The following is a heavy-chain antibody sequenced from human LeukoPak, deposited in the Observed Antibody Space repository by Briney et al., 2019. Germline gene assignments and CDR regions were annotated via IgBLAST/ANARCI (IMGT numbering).Heavy chain of an antibody. CDR2: IYHSGST. V-gene: IGHV4-38-2*02. D-gene: IGHD6-13*01. CDR3: ASSRQQLEDAFDI. J-gene: IGHJ3*02. CDR1: GYSISSGYY. Sequence: TSETLSLTCTVSGYSISSGYYWGWIRQPPGKGLEWIGSIYHSGSTYYNPSLKSRVTISVDTSKNQFSLKLSSVTAADTAVYYCASSRQQLEDAFDIWGQGTMVTVSS.